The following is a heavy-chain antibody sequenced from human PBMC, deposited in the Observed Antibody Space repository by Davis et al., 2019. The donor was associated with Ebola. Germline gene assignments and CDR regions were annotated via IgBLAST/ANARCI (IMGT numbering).Heavy chain of an antibody. V-gene: IGHV3-7*01. CDR3: ARVGGTMVRGVIGY. CDR1: GFIFSSYW. D-gene: IGHD3-10*01. CDR2: IRQDGSEI. J-gene: IGHJ4*02. Sequence: GESLKISCAASGFIFSSYWMSWVRQAPGKGLEWVAKIRQDGSEISYVDSVKGRFTISRDNAKNSLYLQMNSLRAEDTAVYYCARVGGTMVRGVIGYWGQGTLVTVSS.